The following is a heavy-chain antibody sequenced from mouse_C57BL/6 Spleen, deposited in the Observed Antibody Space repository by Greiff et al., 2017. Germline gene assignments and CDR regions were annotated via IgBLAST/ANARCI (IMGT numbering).Heavy chain of an antibody. J-gene: IGHJ3*01. Sequence: EVQLQQSGPELVKPGASVKMSCKASGYTFTDYNMHWVKQSHGKSLEWIGYINPNNGGTSYNQKFKGKATLTVNKSTSPDYMEIRSLTTEDSAVYYWAMLDWFAYCGQGTLVTVSA. CDR2: INPNNGGT. CDR3: AMLDWFAY. D-gene: IGHD3-1*01. CDR1: GYTFTDYN. V-gene: IGHV1-22*01.